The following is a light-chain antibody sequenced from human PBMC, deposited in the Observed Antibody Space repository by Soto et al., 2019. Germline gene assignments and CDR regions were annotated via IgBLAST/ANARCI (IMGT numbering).Light chain of an antibody. V-gene: IGLV2-14*01. J-gene: IGLJ2*01. CDR3: SSYASSNTLI. Sequence: QSALTQPASVSGSPGQSFTISCTGTSSDVGGYNYVSWYQQHPGKAPKLMIYEVSNRPSGVSNRFSGSKSGNTASLTISGLQTEDESDYYCSSYASSNTLIFGGGTKLTVL. CDR2: EVS. CDR1: SSDVGGYNY.